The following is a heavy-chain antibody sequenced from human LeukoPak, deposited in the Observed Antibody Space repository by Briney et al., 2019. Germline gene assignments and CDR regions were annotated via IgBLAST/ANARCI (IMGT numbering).Heavy chain of an antibody. Sequence: SETLSLTCTVSGGSINNYYWSWIRQPAGKGLEWIGRIYTRGSTNFNPSLKSRVTMSVDTSKNQFSLKLSSVTAADTAVYYCARGRYCSADICSGGDAFDIWGQGTMVSVSS. CDR1: GGSINNYY. V-gene: IGHV4-4*07. CDR3: ARGRYCSADICSGGDAFDI. D-gene: IGHD2-15*01. CDR2: IYTRGST. J-gene: IGHJ3*02.